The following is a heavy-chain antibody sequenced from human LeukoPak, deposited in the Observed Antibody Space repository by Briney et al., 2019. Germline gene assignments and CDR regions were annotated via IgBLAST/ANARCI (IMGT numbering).Heavy chain of an antibody. J-gene: IGHJ5*02. CDR2: TYYRSKWYN. D-gene: IGHD3-10*01. Sequence: SQTLSLTCAISGDSVSNNSVAWNWIRHSPSRGLEWLGRTYYRSKWYNDYAVSVKGRITINPETATNQFSLQLNSVPPEDTAVYYCARDMDYYGSGNYYNSRWFDPWGQGTLVTVSS. V-gene: IGHV6-1*01. CDR3: ARDMDYYGSGNYYNSRWFDP. CDR1: GDSVSNNSVA.